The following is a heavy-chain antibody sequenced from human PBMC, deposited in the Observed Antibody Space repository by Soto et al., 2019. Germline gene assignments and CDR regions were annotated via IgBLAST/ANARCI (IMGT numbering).Heavy chain of an antibody. D-gene: IGHD6-19*01. V-gene: IGHV4-4*02. CDR3: ARGRGRYSSGWSWFDP. Sequence: PSETLSLTCGVSGGTIRSPDWWTWVRQPPGKGLEWIGEIFQSGSTNYTSSLESRVTISVDKSKNQFSLTLTSVTAADTAVYFCARGRGRYSSGWSWFDPWGQGILVTVSS. J-gene: IGHJ5*02. CDR2: IFQSGST. CDR1: GGTIRSPDW.